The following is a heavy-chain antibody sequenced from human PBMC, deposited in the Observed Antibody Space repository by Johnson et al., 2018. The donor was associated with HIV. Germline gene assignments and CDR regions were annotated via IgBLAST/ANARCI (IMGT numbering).Heavy chain of an antibody. J-gene: IGHJ3*01. V-gene: IGHV3-30*02. CDR3: AKDEAQTLASAGRDAFDF. CDR1: GFTFSSYG. D-gene: IGHD6-13*01. CDR2: IRYDGSNK. Sequence: QVQLVESGGGVVQPGGSLRLSCAASGFTFSSYGMHWVRQAPGKGLEWVAFIRYDGSNKYYSDSVKGLFTISRDNSKNTLYLQMNSLRPEDTALYYCAKDEAQTLASAGRDAFDFWGQGTAVTV.